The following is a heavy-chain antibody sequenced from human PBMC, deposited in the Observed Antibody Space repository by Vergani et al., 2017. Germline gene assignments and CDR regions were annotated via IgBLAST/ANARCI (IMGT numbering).Heavy chain of an antibody. D-gene: IGHD3-3*01. CDR2: IYYSGST. CDR1: GGSISSSSYY. J-gene: IGHJ4*02. Sequence: QVQLQESGPGLVKPSQTLSLTCTVSGGSISSSSYYWGWIRQPPGKGLEWIGSIYYSGSTYYNPSLKSRVTISVDTSKNQFSLKLSSVTAADTAVYYCARGDYDFWSGYFDYWGQGTLVTVSS. CDR3: ARGDYDFWSGYFDY. V-gene: IGHV4-39*07.